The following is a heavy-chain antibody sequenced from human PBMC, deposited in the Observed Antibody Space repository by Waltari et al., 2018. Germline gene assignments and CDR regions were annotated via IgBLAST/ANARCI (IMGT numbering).Heavy chain of an antibody. CDR3: ARHVSGPTRAAFDV. CDR1: GFTVNSHY. J-gene: IGHJ3*01. Sequence: EVQLVESGGGLIQPGGSLRLSCVGSGFTVNSHYMSGVRQVPGKGLEGVSKSPLGTNANYAESVRGRFTISRDNSKDTLYLQMNSLRVEDTAVYFCARHVSGPTRAAFDVWGQGTMVTVSP. CDR2: SPLGTNA. D-gene: IGHD6-19*01. V-gene: IGHV3-53*01.